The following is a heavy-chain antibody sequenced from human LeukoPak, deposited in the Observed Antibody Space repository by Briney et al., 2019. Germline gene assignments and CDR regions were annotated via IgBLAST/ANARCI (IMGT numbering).Heavy chain of an antibody. Sequence: SETLSLTCTVSGASISSSDYYWGWIRQPPGKGLEWIGSFYHSGSTYYNASLKSRVTISVDTSKNQFSLKLSSVTAADTAVYYCARTTEGGYTYGYFYYYYMDVWGKGTTVTISS. CDR3: ARTTEGGYTYGYFYYYYMDV. J-gene: IGHJ6*03. V-gene: IGHV4-39*07. CDR1: GASISSSDYY. D-gene: IGHD5-18*01. CDR2: FYHSGST.